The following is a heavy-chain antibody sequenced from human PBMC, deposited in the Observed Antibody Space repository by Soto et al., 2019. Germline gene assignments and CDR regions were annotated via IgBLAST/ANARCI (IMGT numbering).Heavy chain of an antibody. CDR2: IYPGDSDI. Sequence: GESLKISCKGSGYSFISYWIGWVRQMPGKGLEWMGIIYPGDSDIRYSPSFQGQVTISADKSISTAYLQWSSLKASDTAMYYCARPSSHGYCSGGSCYDAFDIWGQGTMVTV. CDR3: ARPSSHGYCSGGSCYDAFDI. J-gene: IGHJ3*02. V-gene: IGHV5-51*01. CDR1: GYSFISYW. D-gene: IGHD2-15*01.